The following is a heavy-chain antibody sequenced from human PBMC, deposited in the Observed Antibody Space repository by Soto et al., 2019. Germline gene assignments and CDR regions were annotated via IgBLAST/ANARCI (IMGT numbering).Heavy chain of an antibody. CDR3: ANWNYRQSD. CDR1: GFTFNTYG. D-gene: IGHD1-7*01. J-gene: IGHJ4*02. V-gene: IGHV3-30*18. CDR2: ISNDGSNT. Sequence: QVQLVESGGGVVKPGKSLRLSCAASGFTFNTYGMHWVRQAPGKGPEWVAVISNDGSNTYYADTVKGRFTISRDNSKSTLYLIMDRVRAEETAVYYCANWNYRQSDWGPGPLVTVSS.